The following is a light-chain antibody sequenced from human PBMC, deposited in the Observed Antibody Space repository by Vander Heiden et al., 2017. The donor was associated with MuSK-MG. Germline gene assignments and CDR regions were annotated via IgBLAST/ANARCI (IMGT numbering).Light chain of an antibody. J-gene: IGKJ4*01. CDR2: DAS. Sequence: EIVLTQSPATLSLSPGEKATLSCLASQSFSSYLAWYQQKPGQAPMLLIYDASNWATGIPARFSGSGSGTEFTLTISSLEPEDFAVYYCQQRSNCPLTFGGGTKVEIK. V-gene: IGKV3-11*01. CDR3: QQRSNCPLT. CDR1: QSFSSY.